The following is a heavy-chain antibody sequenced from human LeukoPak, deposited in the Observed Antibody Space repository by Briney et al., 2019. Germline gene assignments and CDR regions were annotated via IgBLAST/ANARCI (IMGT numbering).Heavy chain of an antibody. Sequence: GESLKISCKGSGYSFTSYWIGWVRQIPGKGLEWMGIIYPGDSDTRYSPSFQGQVTISADKSISTAYLQWSSLKASDTAMYYCASGACSSTSCYGLSYFDYWGQGTLVTVSS. CDR2: IYPGDSDT. D-gene: IGHD2-2*01. V-gene: IGHV5-51*01. CDR3: ASGACSSTSCYGLSYFDY. CDR1: GYSFTSYW. J-gene: IGHJ4*02.